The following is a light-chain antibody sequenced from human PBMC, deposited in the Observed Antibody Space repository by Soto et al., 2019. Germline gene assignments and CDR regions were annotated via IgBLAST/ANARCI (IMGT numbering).Light chain of an antibody. CDR1: QGLLYGDGHTY. J-gene: IGKJ1*01. Sequence: DVVMTQSPLSLPVSLGQPASISCKSSQGLLYGDGHTYLNWFQLRPGQSPRRLIYKVSDRDSGVPYRFSGSWSGTDFTLKISRVEADDVGLYYCMQSTHWPPTFGQGTKVEIK. CDR2: KVS. V-gene: IGKV2-30*01. CDR3: MQSTHWPPT.